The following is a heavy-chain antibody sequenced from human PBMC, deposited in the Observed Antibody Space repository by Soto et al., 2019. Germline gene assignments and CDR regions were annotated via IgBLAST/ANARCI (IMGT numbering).Heavy chain of an antibody. CDR1: GGTFSSYA. V-gene: IGHV1-69*13. CDR3: ARGPYYYGSGSSLDY. D-gene: IGHD3-10*01. CDR2: IIPIFGTA. Sequence: GASVKVSCKASGGTFSSYAISWVRQAPGQGLEWMGGIIPIFGTANYAQQFQGRVTITADESTSTAYMELSSLRSEDTAVYYCARGPYYYGSGSSLDYWAQATLVTVSS. J-gene: IGHJ4*02.